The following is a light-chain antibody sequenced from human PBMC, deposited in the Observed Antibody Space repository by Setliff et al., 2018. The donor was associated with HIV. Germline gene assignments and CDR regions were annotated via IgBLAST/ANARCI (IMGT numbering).Light chain of an antibody. CDR1: RSDVGNTLS. V-gene: IGLV2-23*02. CDR3: CSYGSGDIWV. J-gene: IGLJ3*02. Sequence: QSALTQPASVSGSPGQSINISCTGSRSDVGNTLSVSWYQQNVGEVPKLLIYEVDRRPSGISHRFTGSKSANTASLTISGLQVEDEADYYCCSYGSGDIWVFGGGTQLTVL. CDR2: EVD.